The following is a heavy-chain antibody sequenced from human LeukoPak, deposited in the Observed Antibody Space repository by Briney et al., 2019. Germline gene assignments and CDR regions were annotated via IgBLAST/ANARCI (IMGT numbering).Heavy chain of an antibody. CDR1: GGSISSGGYY. CDR2: IYYSGST. J-gene: IGHJ5*02. CDR3: ARVGHWFDP. Sequence: PSETLSLTCTVSGGSISSGGYYWSWIRQHPGKGLEWIGYIYYSGSTYYNPSLKSQVTISVETSKTQFSLKVSSVTAADKAGYYCARVGHWFDPWGQGTLVTVSS. D-gene: IGHD3-16*01. V-gene: IGHV4-31*01.